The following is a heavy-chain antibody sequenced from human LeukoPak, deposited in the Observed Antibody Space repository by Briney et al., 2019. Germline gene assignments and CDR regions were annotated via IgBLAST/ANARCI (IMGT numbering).Heavy chain of an antibody. J-gene: IGHJ6*02. Sequence: SETLSLTCAVYGGSFSGYYWSWIRQPPGKGLEWIGEINHSGSTNYKPSLKSRVTISVDTSKNQFSLKLSSVTAADTAVYYCATSNSGSNRYGMDVWGQGTKVTVS. V-gene: IGHV4-34*01. CDR2: INHSGST. D-gene: IGHD3-16*02. CDR1: GGSFSGYY. CDR3: ATSNSGSNRYGMDV.